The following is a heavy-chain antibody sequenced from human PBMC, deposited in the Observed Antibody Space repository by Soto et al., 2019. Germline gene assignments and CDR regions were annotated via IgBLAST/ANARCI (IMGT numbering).Heavy chain of an antibody. Sequence: SETLSLTCTVSGDSIISSDFYWGWVRQPPGKGLEWIGGIFYLGSSYYNPSLKSRVTMSVDTSKNQFSLRLGSVTAADTALYFCARHSLALRKNNWFDPWGQRIMVTVSS. CDR1: GDSIISSDFY. CDR2: IFYLGSS. J-gene: IGHJ5*02. D-gene: IGHD3-3*02. CDR3: ARHSLALRKNNWFDP. V-gene: IGHV4-39*01.